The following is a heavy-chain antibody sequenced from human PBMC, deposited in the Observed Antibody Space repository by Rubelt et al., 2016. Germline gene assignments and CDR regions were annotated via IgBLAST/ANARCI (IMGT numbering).Heavy chain of an antibody. CDR1: GGSFSGYY. J-gene: IGHJ3*02. V-gene: IGHV4-34*01. Sequence: QVQLQQWGAGLLKPSETLSLTCAVYGGSFSGYYWSWIRQPPGKGLGWIGEINHSGSTNYNPSLKSRVTISVDTSKNQFSLKLSSVTAADTAVYYCASGSSEWLMDAFDIWGQGTMVTVSS. D-gene: IGHD6-19*01. CDR3: ASGSSEWLMDAFDI. CDR2: INHSGST.